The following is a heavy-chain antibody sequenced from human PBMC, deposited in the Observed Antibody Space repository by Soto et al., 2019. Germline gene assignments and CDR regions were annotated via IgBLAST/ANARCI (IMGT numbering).Heavy chain of an antibody. D-gene: IGHD1-26*01. V-gene: IGHV1-18*01. CDR3: ARTSGSSYLFDP. CDR1: GCTFTSDG. Sequence: QVQLVQSGAEVKKPGASVKVYCKAYGCTFTSDGISWVRQAPGQGLEWMGWISAYNGNTNYAQKPQGRVTITTDTSTSTAYMEPRTLRSHDTAVYYCARTSGSSYLFDPLGQGTLWTFS. J-gene: IGHJ5*02. CDR2: ISAYNGNT.